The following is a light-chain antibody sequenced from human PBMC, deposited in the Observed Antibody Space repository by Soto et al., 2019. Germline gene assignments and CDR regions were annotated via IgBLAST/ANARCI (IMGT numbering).Light chain of an antibody. Sequence: DIQMTQSPSTLSASVGDRVTITCRASKTISSRLAWYQQKPGKAPKLLIYKASSLESGVSSRFSGSGSGTEFTLTISSLQPDDFATYYCQQYNSYSRTFGRGTKVEIK. CDR2: KAS. J-gene: IGKJ1*01. V-gene: IGKV1-5*03. CDR1: KTISSR. CDR3: QQYNSYSRT.